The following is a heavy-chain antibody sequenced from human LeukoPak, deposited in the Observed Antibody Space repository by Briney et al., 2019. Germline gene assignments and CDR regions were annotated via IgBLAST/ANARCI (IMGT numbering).Heavy chain of an antibody. D-gene: IGHD3-10*02. J-gene: IGHJ3*01. CDR3: ARDLFGHTRPAFGL. V-gene: IGHV3-20*04. Sequence: GGSLRLSCAGSGFTFDDYAMSWVRQGAGKGLEWVSGVNDNGADSAYADSLKGRFRISRDNAKNSLYLEMNSLRVEDTATYFCARDLFGHTRPAFGLWGKGTIVTVSS. CDR2: VNDNGADS. CDR1: GFTFDDYA.